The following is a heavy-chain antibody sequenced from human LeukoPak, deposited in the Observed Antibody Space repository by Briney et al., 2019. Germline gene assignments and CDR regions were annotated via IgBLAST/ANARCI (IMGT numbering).Heavy chain of an antibody. D-gene: IGHD5-24*01. Sequence: SVKVSCKATGGTFSSYAISWVRQAPGQGLEWMGRIIPIFGTANYAQKFQGRVTITTDESTSTAYMELSSLRSEDTAVYYCARWLEFGYDAFDIWGQGTMVTVSS. CDR3: ARWLEFGYDAFDI. CDR2: IIPIFGTA. J-gene: IGHJ3*02. V-gene: IGHV1-69*05. CDR1: GGTFSSYA.